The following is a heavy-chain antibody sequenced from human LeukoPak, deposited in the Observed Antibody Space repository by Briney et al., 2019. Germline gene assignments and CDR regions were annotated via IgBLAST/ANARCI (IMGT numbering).Heavy chain of an antibody. CDR1: GYTLTELS. D-gene: IGHD2-21*02. J-gene: IGHJ3*02. Sequence: WASVKVSCKVSGYTLTELSMHWVRQAPGKGLEWMGGFDPEDGETIYAQKFQGRVTMTEDTSTDTAYMELSSLRSEDMAVYYCARARYPTYYCGGDCDAFDIWGQGTMVTVSS. V-gene: IGHV1-24*01. CDR2: FDPEDGET. CDR3: ARARYPTYYCGGDCDAFDI.